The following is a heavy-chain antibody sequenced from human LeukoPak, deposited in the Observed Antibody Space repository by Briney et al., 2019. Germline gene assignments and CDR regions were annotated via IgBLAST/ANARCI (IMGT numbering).Heavy chain of an antibody. CDR2: INPNSGGT. D-gene: IGHD3-10*01. CDR1: GYTFTGYY. Sequence: VASLKVSCKAAGYTFTGYYMHWVRQAPGQGLEWMGWINPNSGGTNYAQKFQGRVTMTRDTSISTAYMELSRLTSDDTAVYYCARDPPIGGADVFDIWGQGTMVTVSS. CDR3: ARDPPIGGADVFDI. J-gene: IGHJ3*02. V-gene: IGHV1-2*02.